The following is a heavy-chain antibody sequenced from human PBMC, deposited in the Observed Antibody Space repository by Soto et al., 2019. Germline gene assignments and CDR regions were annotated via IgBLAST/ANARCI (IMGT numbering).Heavy chain of an antibody. CDR2: IFHSGAT. CDR1: GDSISSSHW. D-gene: IGHD1-1*01. J-gene: IGHJ4*02. CDR3: ARQLERGDLPEGFEY. Sequence: QVQLQESGPGLVEPSGTLSLTCAVSGDSISSSHWWSWVRQPPGKGLEWIGEIFHSGATKYNPSLESRVTMSVDKSNNQLSLKLRSVTAADTALYYCARQLERGDLPEGFEYWGQGTLATVSS. V-gene: IGHV4-4*02.